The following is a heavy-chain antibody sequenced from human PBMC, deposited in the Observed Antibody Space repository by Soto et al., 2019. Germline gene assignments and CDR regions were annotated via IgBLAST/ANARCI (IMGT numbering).Heavy chain of an antibody. CDR1: GYTFTSYG. V-gene: IGHV1-18*01. Sequence: QVQLVQSGAEVKKPGASVKVSCKASGYTFTSYGISWVRQAPGQGLEGMGWISAYNGNTNYAQKLQGRLTMTTNTSTSTAYMELRSLRSDDTAVYYLARDFFMVRGIVSGRADIWGQGTMVTVSS. CDR3: ARDFFMVRGIVSGRADI. J-gene: IGHJ3*02. CDR2: ISAYNGNT. D-gene: IGHD3-10*01.